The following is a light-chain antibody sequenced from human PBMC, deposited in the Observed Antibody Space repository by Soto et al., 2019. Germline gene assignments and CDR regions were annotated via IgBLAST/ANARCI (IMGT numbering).Light chain of an antibody. CDR2: RAS. J-gene: IGKJ5*01. Sequence: EIVMTQSPATLSVSPGEGATLSCRANQSVRSLLAWYQQKPGQAPRLLIHRASTRAAGLPDRFSGSGSETDFTLSISSLQSEDFAVYYCQQYNKWPITFGQGTRLEI. V-gene: IGKV3-15*01. CDR1: QSVRSL. CDR3: QQYNKWPIT.